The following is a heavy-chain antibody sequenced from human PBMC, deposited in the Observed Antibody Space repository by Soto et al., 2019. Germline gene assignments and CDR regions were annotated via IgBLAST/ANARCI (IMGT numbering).Heavy chain of an antibody. J-gene: IGHJ4*02. D-gene: IGHD3-22*01. Sequence: QVQLVQSGAEVKKPGASVKVSCKASGYTFTSYAMHWVRQAPGQRLEWMGWINAGNGNTKYSQKFQGRVTISRATAASTAYMELSSLRSEDTAVYYCARDYYYYDSSLMYYFDYWGQGTLVTVSS. CDR3: ARDYYYYDSSLMYYFDY. CDR2: INAGNGNT. V-gene: IGHV1-3*01. CDR1: GYTFTSYA.